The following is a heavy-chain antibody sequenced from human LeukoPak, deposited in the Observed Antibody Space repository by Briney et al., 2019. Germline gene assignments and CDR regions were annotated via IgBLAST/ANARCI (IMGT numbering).Heavy chain of an antibody. CDR3: AKEDSPLGYYYDSSGYAFDI. D-gene: IGHD3-22*01. J-gene: IGHJ3*02. CDR1: GFTFSSCA. Sequence: GGSLRLSCAASGFTFSSCAMSWVRQAPGKGLEWVSAISGSGGSTYYADSVKGRFTISRDNSKNTLYLQMNSLRAEDTAVYYCAKEDSPLGYYYDSSGYAFDIWGQGTMVTVSS. CDR2: ISGSGGST. V-gene: IGHV3-23*01.